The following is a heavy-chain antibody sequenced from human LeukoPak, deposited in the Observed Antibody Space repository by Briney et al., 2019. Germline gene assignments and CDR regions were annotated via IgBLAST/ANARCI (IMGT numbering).Heavy chain of an antibody. CDR2: ISGSGGST. CDR3: AKNGGVYDTSGYIC. Sequence: PGGSLRLSCAASGFTFSSYGMSWVRQAPGKGLEWVSAISGSGGSTYYADSVKGRFTISRDNSKNTLYLQMNSLRAEDTAVYYCAKNGGVYDTSGYICRGQGTLVTVSS. V-gene: IGHV3-23*01. D-gene: IGHD3-22*01. J-gene: IGHJ4*02. CDR1: GFTFSSYG.